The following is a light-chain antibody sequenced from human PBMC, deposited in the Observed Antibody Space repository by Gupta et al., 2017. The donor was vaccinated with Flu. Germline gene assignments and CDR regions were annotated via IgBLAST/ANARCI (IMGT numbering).Light chain of an antibody. CDR2: DAS. Sequence: PGERATLSCRASQSVSSYLVWYQQKPGQAPRLLIYDASNRATGIPARFSGSGSGTDFTLTISSLEPEDFAVYYCQQRSNWYTFGQGTKLEIK. V-gene: IGKV3-11*01. J-gene: IGKJ2*01. CDR1: QSVSSY. CDR3: QQRSNWYT.